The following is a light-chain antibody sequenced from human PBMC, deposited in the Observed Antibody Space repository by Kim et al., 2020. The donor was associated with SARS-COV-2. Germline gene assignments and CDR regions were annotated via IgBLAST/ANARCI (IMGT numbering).Light chain of an antibody. CDR3: QSFDSINQV. Sequence: NFMLTQPHSVSESPGKTVTISCTRSSGSIASNYVQWYQQRPGSSPTTVIYENSQRPSGVPDRFSGSIDSSSNSASLTISGLKTEDGADYYGQSFDSINQVFGGGTKLTVL. J-gene: IGLJ3*02. V-gene: IGLV6-57*01. CDR2: ENS. CDR1: SGSIASNY.